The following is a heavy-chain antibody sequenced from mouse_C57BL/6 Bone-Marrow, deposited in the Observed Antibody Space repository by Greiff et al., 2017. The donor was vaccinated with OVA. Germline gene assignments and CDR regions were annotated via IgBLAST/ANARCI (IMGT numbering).Heavy chain of an antibody. J-gene: IGHJ1*03. Sequence: QVQLQQSGAELVRPGTSVKMSCKASGYTFTNYWIGWAKQRPGHGLEWIGDIYPGGGYTNYNEKFKGKATLTADKSSSTTYMQFSSLTSEDSAIYYCASGSNYDWYFDVWGTGTTVTVSS. CDR1: GYTFTNYW. V-gene: IGHV1-63*01. D-gene: IGHD2-5*01. CDR3: ASGSNYDWYFDV. CDR2: IYPGGGYT.